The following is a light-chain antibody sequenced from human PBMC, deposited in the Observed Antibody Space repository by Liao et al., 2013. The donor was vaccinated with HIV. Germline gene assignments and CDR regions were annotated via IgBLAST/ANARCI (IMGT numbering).Light chain of an antibody. Sequence: SYVLTQSPSVSVAPGQTANITCGGNNIGSKSVHWYQQKPGQSPVLVIYQDTKRPSGIPERFSGSNSGNTATLTISGTQAMDEADYYCQAWDSSTVWVFGGGTKLTVL. J-gene: IGLJ3*02. V-gene: IGLV3-21*01. CDR2: QDT. CDR1: NIGSKS. CDR3: QAWDSSTVWV.